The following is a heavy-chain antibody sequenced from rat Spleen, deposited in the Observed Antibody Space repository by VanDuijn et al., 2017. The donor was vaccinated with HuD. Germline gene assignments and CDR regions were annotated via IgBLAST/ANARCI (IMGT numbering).Heavy chain of an antibody. D-gene: IGHD1-4*01. V-gene: IGHV5-29*01. CDR3: AREALPGYNSVYYFDD. CDR2: ISYDGSST. J-gene: IGHJ2*01. CDR1: GFTFSDYY. Sequence: EVQLVESDGGLVQPGRSLKLSCAASGFTFSDYYMAWVRQAPTKGLEWVATISYDGSSTYYRDSVKGRFTISRDNAKSTLYLQMDSLRSEDTATYYCAREALPGYNSVYYFDDWGQGVMVTVSS.